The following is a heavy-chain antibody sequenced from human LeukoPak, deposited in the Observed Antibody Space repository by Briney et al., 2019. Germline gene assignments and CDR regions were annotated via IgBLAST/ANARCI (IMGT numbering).Heavy chain of an antibody. CDR2: INPSGGST. V-gene: IGHV1-46*01. D-gene: IGHD6-19*01. CDR3: AREAYSSGWQSRDAFDP. CDR1: GYTFTSYY. J-gene: IGHJ5*02. Sequence: ASVRASCKASGYTFTSYYMNWVGQAPGQGLEGMGIINPSGGSTSYAQKFQGRVTMTRDTSTSTVYMELSSLRSEDTAVYYCAREAYSSGWQSRDAFDPWGQGTLVTVSS.